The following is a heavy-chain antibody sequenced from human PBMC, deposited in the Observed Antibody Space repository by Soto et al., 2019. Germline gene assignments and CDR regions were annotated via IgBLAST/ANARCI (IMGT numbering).Heavy chain of an antibody. J-gene: IGHJ3*02. CDR1: GGFVSSGSYY. CDR3: ARVERGTATTVVDAFDI. Sequence: QVQLQQWGAGLLKPSETLSLTCAVYGGFVSSGSYYWSWIRQPPGKGLEWIGEMSHSGGTHFNPSLKSRVTISVEPSKNQFSLKMSSVTAADTALYYCARVERGTATTVVDAFDIWGPGTMVTVSS. V-gene: IGHV4-34*01. D-gene: IGHD1-1*01. CDR2: MSHSGGT.